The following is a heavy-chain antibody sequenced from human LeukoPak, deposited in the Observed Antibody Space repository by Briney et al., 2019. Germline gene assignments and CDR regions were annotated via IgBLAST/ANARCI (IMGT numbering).Heavy chain of an antibody. D-gene: IGHD3-22*01. Sequence: GGSLRLSCSASGFTFSSYTMHWVRQAPGKGLEYVSAISSNGGSAYYADSVKGRFTISRDNSKNTLYLQMSSLRAEDTAVYYCVKADYYDTSNYYYRYFQYWGQGTLVTVSS. CDR1: GFTFSSYT. CDR3: VKADYYDTSNYYYRYFQY. V-gene: IGHV3-64D*09. J-gene: IGHJ1*01. CDR2: ISSNGGSA.